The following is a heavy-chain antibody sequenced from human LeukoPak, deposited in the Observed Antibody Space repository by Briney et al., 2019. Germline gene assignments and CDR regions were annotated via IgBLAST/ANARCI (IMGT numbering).Heavy chain of an antibody. J-gene: IGHJ6*02. CDR1: GFTFSTYN. D-gene: IGHD3-10*01. Sequence: GGSLRLSCAASGFTFSTYNMNWVRQAPGKGLEWVSYISYGSNYMYYTDSVKGRFTVSRDNAKNSLYLQMNSLRADDTAVYYCARGLMTTVRGVTKNYCSLDVWGQGTTVTVSS. V-gene: IGHV3-21*06. CDR2: ISYGSNYM. CDR3: ARGLMTTVRGVTKNYCSLDV.